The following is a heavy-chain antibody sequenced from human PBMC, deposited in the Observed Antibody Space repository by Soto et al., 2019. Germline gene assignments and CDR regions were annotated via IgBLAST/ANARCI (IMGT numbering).Heavy chain of an antibody. Sequence: SETLSLTCTVSGGSISSSGFSRGWVRQPPGKGLEWIGCAYYSGNTYYNPSLKSRVTISVDTSGNQFSLRLNSVTAADTAVYYCTKVYSGWFEPWGQGTLVTVSS. D-gene: IGHD2-8*01. CDR2: AYYSGNT. CDR3: TKVYSGWFEP. V-gene: IGHV4-39*01. J-gene: IGHJ5*02. CDR1: GGSISSSGFS.